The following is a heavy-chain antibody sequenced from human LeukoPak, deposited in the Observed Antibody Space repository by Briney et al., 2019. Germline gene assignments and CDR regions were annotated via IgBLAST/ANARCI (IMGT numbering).Heavy chain of an antibody. Sequence: SETLSLTCAVYGGSFSGYYWSWIRQPPGKGLEWIGEINHSGSTNYNPSPKSRVTISVDTSKNQFSLKLSSVTAADTAVYYCASYYGYRSPIDYWGQGTLVTVSS. CDR1: GGSFSGYY. CDR3: ASYYGYRSPIDY. CDR2: INHSGST. D-gene: IGHD3-10*01. J-gene: IGHJ4*02. V-gene: IGHV4-34*01.